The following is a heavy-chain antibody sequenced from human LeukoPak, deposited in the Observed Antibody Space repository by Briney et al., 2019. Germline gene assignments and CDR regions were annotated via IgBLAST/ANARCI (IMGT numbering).Heavy chain of an antibody. V-gene: IGHV3-21*01. D-gene: IGHD5-12*01. J-gene: IGHJ4*02. CDR2: IGSSTSYI. CDR1: GFTFSSYS. CDR3: AKEGLRFFDF. Sequence: GGSLRLSCGASGFTFSSYSMNWVRQAPGKGLQWVSSIGSSTSYIYYADSVKGRFTISRDNSKRTLYLQMNSLRSEDTAVYYCAKEGLRFFDFWGQGTLVTVSS.